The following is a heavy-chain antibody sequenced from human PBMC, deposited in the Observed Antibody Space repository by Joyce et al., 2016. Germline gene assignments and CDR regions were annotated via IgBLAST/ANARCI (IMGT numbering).Heavy chain of an antibody. CDR3: TRGGDFDF. D-gene: IGHD5-24*01. Sequence: QVQLVQSGTEVKKPGDSVKVSCKASGYTVINYDINWVRQAPGQGLEWLGYMNPSSGNTAYAQKYQGRVTMAEDTSKSTDYRERKSLKSADTAMYYCTRGGDFDFWGQGTLVTVSS. CDR2: MNPSSGNT. CDR1: GYTVINYD. J-gene: IGHJ4*02. V-gene: IGHV1-8*01.